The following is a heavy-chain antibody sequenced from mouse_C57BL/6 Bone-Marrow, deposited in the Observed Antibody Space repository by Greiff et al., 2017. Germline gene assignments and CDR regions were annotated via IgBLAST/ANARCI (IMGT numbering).Heavy chain of an antibody. CDR2: IDPEDGDT. CDR3: AKGYYGWYFDV. Sequence: VQLQQSGAELVKPGASVKLSCTASGFNFKDYYMHWVKQRPEQGLEWIGRIDPEDGDTNYAPKFQGKATITADTSSNTAYLQLSSLTSEDTAVYYCAKGYYGWYFDVWGTGTTVTVSS. J-gene: IGHJ1*03. D-gene: IGHD1-1*01. V-gene: IGHV14-2*01. CDR1: GFNFKDYY.